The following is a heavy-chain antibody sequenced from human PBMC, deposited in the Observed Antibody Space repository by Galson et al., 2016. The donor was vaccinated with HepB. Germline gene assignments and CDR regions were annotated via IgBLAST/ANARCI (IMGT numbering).Heavy chain of an antibody. J-gene: IGHJ4*02. Sequence: LSLTCAVSGASISTNNWWSWVRQSPGKGLQWIGQIYHTGDTNYNPSPKSRVTMSVDESKNQFSLNLRSVTAADTALYFCTREAPGDHFDYWGQGTLVTVST. D-gene: IGHD1-1*01. CDR3: TREAPGDHFDY. CDR1: GASISTNNW. V-gene: IGHV4-4*01. CDR2: IYHTGDT.